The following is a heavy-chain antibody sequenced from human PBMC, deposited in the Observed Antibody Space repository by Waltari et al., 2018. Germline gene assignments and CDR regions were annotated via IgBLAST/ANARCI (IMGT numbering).Heavy chain of an antibody. CDR1: GGSISSSSYY. CDR2: IYYSGST. V-gene: IGHV4-39*01. CDR3: ARQGSIVVVPAAQLDY. J-gene: IGHJ4*02. Sequence: QLQLQESGPGLVKPSETLSLTCTVSGGSISSSSYYWGWIRQPPGKGLEWIGSIYYSGSTSYNPSLKSRVTISVDTSKNQFSLKLSSVTAADTAVYYCARQGSIVVVPAAQLDYWGQGILVTVSS. D-gene: IGHD2-2*01.